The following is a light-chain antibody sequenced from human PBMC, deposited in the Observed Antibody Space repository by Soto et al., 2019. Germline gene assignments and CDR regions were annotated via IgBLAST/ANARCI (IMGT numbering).Light chain of an antibody. CDR3: QQSDSTPWT. J-gene: IGKJ1*01. Sequence: DIQMTQSPSSLSASVGDRVTITCRASQSISNYLNWYQQKRGKAPKVLISVASSLQSGVPSRFSGSGSGTDFTLTISDLQPEDFATYYCQQSDSTPWTFDQGTKVEIK. CDR1: QSISNY. CDR2: VAS. V-gene: IGKV1-39*01.